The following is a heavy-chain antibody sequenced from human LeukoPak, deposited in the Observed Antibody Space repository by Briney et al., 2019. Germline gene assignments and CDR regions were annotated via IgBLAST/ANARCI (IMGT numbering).Heavy chain of an antibody. Sequence: SETLSLTCTVSGGSISSYHWSWIRQPPGKGLEWIGYISYSGTTNYNPSLKSRVTISVDTSKNQFSLKLSTATAADTAVYYCARAPRGYQLLYYMDVWGKGTTVTVSS. V-gene: IGHV4-59*01. CDR1: GGSISSYH. J-gene: IGHJ6*03. CDR3: ARAPRGYQLLYYMDV. D-gene: IGHD2-2*01. CDR2: ISYSGTT.